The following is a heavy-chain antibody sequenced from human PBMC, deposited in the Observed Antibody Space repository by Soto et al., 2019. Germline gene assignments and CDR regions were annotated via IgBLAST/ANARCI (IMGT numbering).Heavy chain of an antibody. V-gene: IGHV4-39*01. J-gene: IGHJ4*02. D-gene: IGHD3-9*01. Sequence: QLQLQESGPGLVKPSETLSLTCSVSDDSINSDKYYWGWIRQPPGKGLEWIGSIYRGNAYYNPSLQTRVTISLDKSRSQFSLKLNSVTAADSAVYFCARLEGLATISYYFDFWGPGALVTVSS. CDR1: DDSINSDKYY. CDR3: ARLEGLATISYYFDF. CDR2: IYRGNA.